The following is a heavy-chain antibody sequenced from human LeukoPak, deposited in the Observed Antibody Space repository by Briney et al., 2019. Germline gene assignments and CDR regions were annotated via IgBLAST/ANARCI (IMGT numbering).Heavy chain of an antibody. D-gene: IGHD3-9*01. J-gene: IGHJ4*02. CDR1: GFDFSHYA. Sequence: GGSLRLSCAASGFDFSHYATNWVRQAPGKGLEWVSSISSRTTYIYYADSVKGRFTVSRDNAKNSVYLQMNSLRVDDTAVYYCARDDYDILTGYLGYWGQGTLVTVSS. V-gene: IGHV3-21*01. CDR2: ISSRTTYI. CDR3: ARDDYDILTGYLGY.